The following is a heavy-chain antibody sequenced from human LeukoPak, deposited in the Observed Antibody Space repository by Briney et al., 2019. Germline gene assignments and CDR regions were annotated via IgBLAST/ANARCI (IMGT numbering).Heavy chain of an antibody. D-gene: IGHD3-22*01. CDR3: ARCYYDSAGYYPPRY. J-gene: IGHJ4*02. Sequence: SETLSLTCTVSGGSISSGGYYWSWIRQHPGKGLEWIGYIYYSGSTYYNPSLKSRVTISVDTSKNQFSLKLSSVTAADTAVYYCARCYYDSAGYYPPRYWGQGTLVTVSS. V-gene: IGHV4-31*03. CDR2: IYYSGST. CDR1: GGSISSGGYY.